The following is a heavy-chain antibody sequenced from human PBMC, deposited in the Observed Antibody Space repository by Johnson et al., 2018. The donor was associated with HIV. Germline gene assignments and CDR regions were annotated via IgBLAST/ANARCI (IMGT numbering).Heavy chain of an antibody. V-gene: IGHV3-9*01. CDR2: ISWNSGSI. CDR1: GFTFDDYA. Sequence: VQLVESGGGLVQPGRSLRLSCAASGFTFDDYAMHWVRQAPGKGLEWVSGISWNSGSIGYADSVKGRFTISRDNAKNSLYLQMNSLRAEDTALYYCAKDRTGTYDAFDIWGQGTMVTVSS. J-gene: IGHJ3*02. D-gene: IGHD3-10*01. CDR3: AKDRTGTYDAFDI.